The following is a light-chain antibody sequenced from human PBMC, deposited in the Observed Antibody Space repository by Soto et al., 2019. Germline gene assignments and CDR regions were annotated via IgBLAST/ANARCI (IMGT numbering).Light chain of an antibody. CDR1: SSNIGNQY. Sequence: QSVLTQPPSVSAAPGQKVTISCSGSSSNIGNQYVSWYQQLPGTAPKLLIYGNDKRPSGIPDRFSGSKSGTSATLGITGVQTGDEADYYCGTWDSSLSVRTFGGGTKVTVL. CDR3: GTWDSSLSVRT. J-gene: IGLJ2*01. CDR2: GND. V-gene: IGLV1-51*01.